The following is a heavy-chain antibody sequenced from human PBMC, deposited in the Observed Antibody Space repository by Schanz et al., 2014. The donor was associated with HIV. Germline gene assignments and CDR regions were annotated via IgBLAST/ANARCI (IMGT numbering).Heavy chain of an antibody. J-gene: IGHJ6*02. CDR1: GFSFSSYA. CDR2: ISDSGGST. D-gene: IGHD2-15*01. V-gene: IGHV3-23*01. CDR3: AKGGRDILSYYGMDV. Sequence: EVQLLESGGGLLQPGGSLRLSCAASGFSFSSYAMSWVRQAPGKGLEWVSVISDSGGSTYYADSVKGRFTISRDNSNNKLYLQMNRLRAEDTAVYYCAKGGRDILSYYGMDVWGQGTPVTVSS.